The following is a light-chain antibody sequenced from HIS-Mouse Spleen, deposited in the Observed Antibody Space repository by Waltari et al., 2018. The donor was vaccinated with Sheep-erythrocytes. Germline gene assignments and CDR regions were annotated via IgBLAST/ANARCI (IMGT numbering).Light chain of an antibody. CDR3: QQASSFPIT. J-gene: IGKJ5*01. V-gene: IGKV1-39*01. CDR1: QSSSSY. CDR2: AAS. Sequence: DIQMTQSPSSLSASVGDRVTITCRASQSSSSYLNWSQQKPGKAPKLLIYAASSLQSGGPSRFSRSGSGTDFTLPISSLQPEDFATYYCQQASSFPITFGQGTRLEIK.